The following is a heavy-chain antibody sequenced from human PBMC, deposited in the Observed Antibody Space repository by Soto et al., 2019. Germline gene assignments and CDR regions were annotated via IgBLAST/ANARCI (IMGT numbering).Heavy chain of an antibody. D-gene: IGHD5-18*01. CDR3: ARQKDSYGNYYYYYGMNV. CDR2: IYPGDSDT. CDR1: GYSFISYW. Sequence: ESLKISCKGSGYSFISYWIGWVRQMPGKGLEWVGIIYPGDSDTRYSPSFQGQVTISADKSISTAYLQWSSLKASDTAMYYCARQKDSYGNYYYYYGMNVWGQGTTVTVSS. J-gene: IGHJ6*02. V-gene: IGHV5-51*01.